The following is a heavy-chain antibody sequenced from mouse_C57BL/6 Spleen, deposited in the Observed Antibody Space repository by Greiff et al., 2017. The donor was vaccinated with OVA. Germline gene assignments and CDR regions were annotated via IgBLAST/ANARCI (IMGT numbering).Heavy chain of an antibody. J-gene: IGHJ4*01. CDR1: GYTFTSYW. Sequence: QVQLQQSGAELVRPGSSVKLSCKASGYTFTSYWMHWVKQRPIQGLEWIGNIDPSDSETHYNQKFKDKATLTVDKSSSTAYMQLSSLTSEDSAVYYCAIYGNYVRAMDYWGQGTSVTVSS. CDR2: IDPSDSET. CDR3: AIYGNYVRAMDY. D-gene: IGHD2-1*01. V-gene: IGHV1-52*01.